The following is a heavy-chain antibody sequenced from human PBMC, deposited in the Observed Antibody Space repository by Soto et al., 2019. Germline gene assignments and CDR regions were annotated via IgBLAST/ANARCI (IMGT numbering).Heavy chain of an antibody. CDR1: GYTFTEFD. CDR3: ARVVSFFGGHAGY. Sequence: QVLLVQSGADVKKPGASVKVSCKTSGYTFTEFDINWVRQAPGQGLEWMGWMNTNTGNTGYAQKFQGRVSMTRDTSISTAYLELRRLRSEDTAGYYCARVVSFFGGHAGYWGQGTLVTVSS. CDR2: MNTNTGNT. V-gene: IGHV1-8*01. D-gene: IGHD3-3*02. J-gene: IGHJ4*02.